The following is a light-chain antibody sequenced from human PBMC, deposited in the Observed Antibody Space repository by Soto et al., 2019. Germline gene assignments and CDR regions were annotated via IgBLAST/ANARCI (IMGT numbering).Light chain of an antibody. CDR3: QHYGTSPST. V-gene: IGKV1-9*01. CDR2: AAS. CDR1: QGLSSY. J-gene: IGKJ1*01. Sequence: IQLTQSPSSLSASVGDRVTITCRASQGLSSYLAWYQQKPGKAPKLLIYAASTLRSGVPSRFSGSGSETDFTLTISSLQAEDFAVYYCQHYGTSPSTFGRGTKVDIK.